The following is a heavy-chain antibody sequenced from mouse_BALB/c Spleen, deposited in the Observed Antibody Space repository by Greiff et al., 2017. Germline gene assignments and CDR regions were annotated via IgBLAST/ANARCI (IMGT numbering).Heavy chain of an antibody. CDR3: ARGYGYYFDY. J-gene: IGHJ2*01. CDR1: GFSLTSYG. D-gene: IGHD1-2*01. V-gene: IGHV2-9*02. CDR2: IWAGGST. Sequence: QVQLQQSGPGLVAPSQSLSITCTVSGFSLTSYGVHWVRQHPGKGLEWLGVIWAGGSTNYNSALMSTLSTSKDNSTGQVFLKMNSLQTDDTAMYYSARGYGYYFDYWGQGTTLTVSS.